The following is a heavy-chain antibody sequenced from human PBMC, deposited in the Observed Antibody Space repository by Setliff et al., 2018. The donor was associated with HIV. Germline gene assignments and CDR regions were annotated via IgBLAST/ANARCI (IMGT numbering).Heavy chain of an antibody. CDR3: ARCRLNGGFNL. J-gene: IGHJ5*02. Sequence: PSETLSLTCAVYGGSFSGHQWSWIRQPPGKGLEWIGEINHSEDTNYNSFLKSRVTISLDMSKNQLSLKLSSVTAADTAVYYCARCRLNGGFNLWGQGTLVTVSS. CDR1: GGSFSGHQ. V-gene: IGHV4-34*01. D-gene: IGHD7-27*01. CDR2: INHSEDT.